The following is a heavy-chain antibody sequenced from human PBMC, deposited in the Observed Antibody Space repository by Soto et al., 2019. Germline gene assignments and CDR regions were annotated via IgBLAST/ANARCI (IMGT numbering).Heavy chain of an antibody. J-gene: IGHJ6*02. CDR3: ARGGAEARGSDYYGLDV. Sequence: SETLSLTCTVSGGSISSDYWNWIPPPPGKRLEWIGYINYRGSTKYNPSLKSRVTISVDTSKNLFSLRLRSVTAADTAVYYCARGGAEARGSDYYGLDVWGQGTTVT. CDR2: INYRGST. V-gene: IGHV4-59*01. CDR1: GGSISSDY. D-gene: IGHD3-10*01.